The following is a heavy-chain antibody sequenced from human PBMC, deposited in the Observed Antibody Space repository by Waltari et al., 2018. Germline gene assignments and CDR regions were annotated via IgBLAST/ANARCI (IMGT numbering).Heavy chain of an antibody. CDR1: GFPFSSYT. J-gene: IGHJ3*02. Sequence: EVQLVESGGGLVKPGESLRLSCAASGFPFSSYTINWVRQAPGNGLEWVSSISTSGSYRYYADSVKGRFTISRDNAKNSLSLQMTHLRVEDTALYYCARDAEDIVESGAFDIWGQGTVVTVSS. V-gene: IGHV3-21*01. CDR3: ARDAEDIVESGAFDI. D-gene: IGHD2-15*01. CDR2: ISTSGSYR.